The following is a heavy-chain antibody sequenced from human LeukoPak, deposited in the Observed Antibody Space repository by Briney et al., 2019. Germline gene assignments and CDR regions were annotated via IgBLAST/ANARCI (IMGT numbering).Heavy chain of an antibody. CDR3: AKGGVQLWTFDY. J-gene: IGHJ4*02. Sequence: GGSLRLSCAASGFTFDDYAMHWVRQAPGKGLEWVSGISWNSGSIGYADSVKGRFTISRDNAKNSLYLQMNSLRADDMALYYCAKGGVQLWTFDYWGQGTLVTVSS. V-gene: IGHV3-9*03. D-gene: IGHD5-18*01. CDR1: GFTFDDYA. CDR2: ISWNSGSI.